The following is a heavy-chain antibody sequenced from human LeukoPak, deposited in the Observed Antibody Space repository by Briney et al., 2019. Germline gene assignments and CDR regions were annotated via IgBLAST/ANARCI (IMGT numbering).Heavy chain of an antibody. J-gene: IGHJ4*02. CDR3: ARALGIAVAGTLDY. CDR2: IVVGSGNT. V-gene: IGHV1-58*02. D-gene: IGHD6-19*01. Sequence: SVKVSCKASGFTFTSSAMQWVRQARGQRLEWIGWIVVGSGNTNYAQKFQERVTITRDMSTSTAYMELRSLRSDDTAVYYCARALGIAVAGTLDYWGQGTLVTVSS. CDR1: GFTFTSSA.